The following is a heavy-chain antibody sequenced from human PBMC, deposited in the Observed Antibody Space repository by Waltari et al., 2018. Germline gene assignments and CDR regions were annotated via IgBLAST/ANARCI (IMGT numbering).Heavy chain of an antibody. V-gene: IGHV3-7*01. J-gene: IGHJ4*02. CDR2: INEDGSEK. CDR3: ASGGHVDY. CDR1: GLPFSWCG. Sequence: EVQLVESGGGLVQPGGSLRLSCAASGLPFSWCGMSWVRQAPGKGLEWVANINEDGSEKHYVDSVKGRFTISRDNAKNSLFLQMNSLRADDTAVYYCASGGHVDYCGQGTLVTVSS.